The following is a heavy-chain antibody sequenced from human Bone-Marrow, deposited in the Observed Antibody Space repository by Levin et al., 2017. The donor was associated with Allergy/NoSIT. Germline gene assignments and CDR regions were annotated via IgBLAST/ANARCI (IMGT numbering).Heavy chain of an antibody. D-gene: IGHD6-25*01. CDR3: ARKGGGSGWDSHYFDF. CDR2: IYHSGGT. CDR1: GASISSFY. V-gene: IGHV4-59*01. J-gene: IGHJ4*02. Sequence: SETLSLTCAVSGASISSFYWSWIRQPPGKGLEWIGYIYHSGGTNYNPSLNSRVTITIDSSKNQFSLKLSSMTAADTAIYYCARKGGGSGWDSHYFDFWGQGTRVTVSS.